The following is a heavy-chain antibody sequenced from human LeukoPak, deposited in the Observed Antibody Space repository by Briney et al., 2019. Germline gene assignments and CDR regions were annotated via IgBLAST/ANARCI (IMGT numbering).Heavy chain of an antibody. V-gene: IGHV1-18*01. J-gene: IGHJ4*02. D-gene: IGHD6-19*01. Sequence: GASVKVSCKASGYSFTSNVISWVRQAPGQGLEWMGWISAYNGNTNYAQKLQGRVTMTTDTSTSTAYMELRSLRSDDTAVYYCAREPPSYSSGWGNWGQGTLVTVSS. CDR1: GYSFTSNV. CDR3: AREPPSYSSGWGN. CDR2: ISAYNGNT.